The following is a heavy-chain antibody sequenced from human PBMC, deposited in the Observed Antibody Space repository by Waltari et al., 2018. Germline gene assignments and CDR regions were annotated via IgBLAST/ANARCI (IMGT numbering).Heavy chain of an antibody. J-gene: IGHJ4*02. CDR2: ISSDSSTI. CDR3: AKTIDY. CDR1: GFTFSTYN. V-gene: IGHV3-48*01. Sequence: DVQLVASGGGLVQPGGSLRLSCAASGFTFSTYNMNWVRQAPGKGLEWVSYISSDSSTIYYADSVRGRFTISRDNVKNSLYLQMNSLRAEDTAVYYCAKTIDYWGQGTLVTVSS.